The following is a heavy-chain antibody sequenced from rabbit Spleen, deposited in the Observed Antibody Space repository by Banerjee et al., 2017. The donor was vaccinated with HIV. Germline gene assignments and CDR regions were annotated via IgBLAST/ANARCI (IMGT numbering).Heavy chain of an antibody. D-gene: IGHD1-1*01. V-gene: IGHV1S45*01. J-gene: IGHJ4*01. CDR3: TRDDGSGHYIDGYFNL. CDR2: IYTGYGST. CDR1: GFSFSSNYY. Sequence: QEQLVESGGGLVQPEGSLTLTCTASGFSFSSNYYMCWVRQAPGKGLEWIGCIYTGYGSTYYASWAKGRFTISKTSSTTVTLQVTSLTAADTATYFCTRDDGSGHYIDGYFNLWGPGTLVTVS.